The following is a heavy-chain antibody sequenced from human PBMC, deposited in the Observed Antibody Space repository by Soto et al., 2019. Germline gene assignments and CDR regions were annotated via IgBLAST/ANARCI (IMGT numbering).Heavy chain of an antibody. Sequence: VESGGGLVKPGGSLRLSCRTSGFSFSEAWMRWVRQAPGKGLEWVGRIRSNADGGTVEYAEPVKGRFIISRDDSTNPLYLQMNSLDTEDTGVYYCTAAGVRGVVMSGMDVWGQGTAVTVSS. V-gene: IGHV3-15*01. CDR2: IRSNADGGTV. J-gene: IGHJ6*02. CDR3: TAAGVRGVVMSGMDV. CDR1: GFSFSEAW. D-gene: IGHD3-10*01.